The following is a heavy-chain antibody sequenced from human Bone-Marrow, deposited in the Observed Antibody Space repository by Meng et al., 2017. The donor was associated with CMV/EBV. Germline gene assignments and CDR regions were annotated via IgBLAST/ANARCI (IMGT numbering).Heavy chain of an antibody. CDR1: GFTVSSNY. J-gene: IGHJ6*02. V-gene: IGHV3-53*01. CDR2: IYSGGST. CDR3: ARADSSSMFYYYYGMDV. D-gene: IGHD6-6*01. Sequence: GESLKISCAASGFTVSSNYMSWVRQAPGKGLEWVSVIYSGGSTYYADSVKGRFTISRDNSKNTLYLQMNSLRAEDTAVYYCARADSSSMFYYYYGMDVWGQGNTVTVSS.